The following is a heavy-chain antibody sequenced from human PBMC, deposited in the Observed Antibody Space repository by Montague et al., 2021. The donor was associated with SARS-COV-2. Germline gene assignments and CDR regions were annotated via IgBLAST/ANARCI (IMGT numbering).Heavy chain of an antibody. CDR1: GRSISSSSYY. CDR3: ARPVSYYDILSSSTNWFDP. D-gene: IGHD3-9*01. Sequence: SETLSLTCTVSGRSISSSSYYWGWIRQPPGKGLEWIGSIYYSGSTYYNPSLKSRVTISVDTSKNQFSLKLSSVTAADTAVYYCARPVSYYDILSSSTNWFDPWGQGTLVTVSS. CDR2: IYYSGST. V-gene: IGHV4-39*01. J-gene: IGHJ5*02.